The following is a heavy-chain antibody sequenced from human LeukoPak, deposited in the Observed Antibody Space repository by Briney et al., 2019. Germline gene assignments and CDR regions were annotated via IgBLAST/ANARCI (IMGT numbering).Heavy chain of an antibody. CDR2: IFPGDSDT. D-gene: IGHD1/OR15-1a*01. V-gene: IGHV5-51*01. CDR3: ATSESQTRFDY. J-gene: IGHJ4*02. CDR1: GYSFATYW. Sequence: GESLKISCKGSGYSFATYWIGWVRQMPGKGLEWIGIIFPGDSDTTYSPSLQGQVTISADTSINTAYLQWSSLRASDTAMYYCATSESQTRFDYWGQGTPVTVSS.